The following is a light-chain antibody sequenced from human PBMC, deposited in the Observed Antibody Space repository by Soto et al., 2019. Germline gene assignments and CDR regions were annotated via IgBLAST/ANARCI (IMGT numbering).Light chain of an antibody. CDR1: QSVTNF. CDR2: DAS. Sequence: EIVLTQSPATLSLSPGERATLSCRASQSVTNFLAWCQQKPGQAPRLLIYDASNRATGIPTRFSGSGSGTDFTLTISNLEPEDFAVYYCQQHISWPLTFGGGTKVDLK. CDR3: QQHISWPLT. V-gene: IGKV3-11*01. J-gene: IGKJ4*01.